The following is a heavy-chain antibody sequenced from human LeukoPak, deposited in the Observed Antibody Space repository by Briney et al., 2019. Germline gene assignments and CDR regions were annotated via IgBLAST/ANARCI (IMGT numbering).Heavy chain of an antibody. CDR2: INIGSDYI. D-gene: IGHD5-18*01. CDR3: VRGSDTAATVYRYFDL. CDR1: GFAFSSYS. J-gene: IGHJ2*01. V-gene: IGHV3-21*01. Sequence: PGESLRLSCAASGFAFSSYSMNWVRQAPGRGPEWVSSINIGSDYIYYPDSVKGRFAVSRDNAEYSLYLQMNSLRAEDTAIYYCVRGSDTAATVYRYFDLWGRGTLVTVS.